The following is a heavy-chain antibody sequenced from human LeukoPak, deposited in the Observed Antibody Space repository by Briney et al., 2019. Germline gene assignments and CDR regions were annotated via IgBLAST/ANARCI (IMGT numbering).Heavy chain of an antibody. Sequence: SSETLSLTCTVSGGSISSGSYYWSWIRQPAGKGLEWIGRIYTSGSTNYNPSLKSRVTISVDTSKNQFSLRLSSVTAADTAVYYCAREGSRTDAFDIWGQGTMVTVSS. CDR3: AREGSRTDAFDI. J-gene: IGHJ3*02. CDR2: IYTSGST. CDR1: GGSISSGSYY. V-gene: IGHV4-61*02. D-gene: IGHD1-14*01.